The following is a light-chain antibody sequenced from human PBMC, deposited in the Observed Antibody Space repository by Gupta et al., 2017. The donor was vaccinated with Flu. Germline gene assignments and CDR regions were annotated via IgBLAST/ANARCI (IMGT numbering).Light chain of an antibody. CDR1: QSISNY. CDR3: LQTYGIPYT. V-gene: IGKV1-39*01. J-gene: IGKJ2*01. Sequence: DIQMTQSPSSLSASVGDRVTITCRASQSISNYLNWYQLKPGKAPKLLISAASSLQSGVPSRVSGSGSGTDFTLTISSLQPEDSATYYCLQTYGIPYTFGQGTKLEIK. CDR2: AAS.